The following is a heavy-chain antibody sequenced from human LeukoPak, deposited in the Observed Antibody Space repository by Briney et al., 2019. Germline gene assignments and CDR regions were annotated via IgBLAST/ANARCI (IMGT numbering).Heavy chain of an antibody. Sequence: PSETLSLTCTVSGDSFSSNNYWTWVRQPPGKGLEWIGEIYRSGATNYNPSLKSRVTISVDTSKNQFSLKLSSVTAADTAVYYCARGVRNNTAMATGEIDYWGQGTLVTVSS. CDR1: GDSFSSNNY. CDR3: ARGVRNNTAMATGEIDY. V-gene: IGHV4-4*02. CDR2: IYRSGAT. D-gene: IGHD5-18*01. J-gene: IGHJ4*02.